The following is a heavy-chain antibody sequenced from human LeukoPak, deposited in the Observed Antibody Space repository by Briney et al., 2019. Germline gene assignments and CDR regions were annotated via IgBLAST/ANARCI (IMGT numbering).Heavy chain of an antibody. D-gene: IGHD4-17*01. CDR3: VKTGERVFYGDYQKYYYDY. CDR1: GHYIISGYY. V-gene: IGHV4-38-2*01. J-gene: IGHJ4*02. CDR2: MYHSGTT. Sequence: KPSETLSLTCAVSGHYIISGYYWGWIRQPPGSGLEWIGSMYHSGTTYYNPSLKSRVTISVDTSNNQFSLKLSSVTAADTAVYYCVKTGERVFYGDYQKYYYDYLGQGTLVPVSS.